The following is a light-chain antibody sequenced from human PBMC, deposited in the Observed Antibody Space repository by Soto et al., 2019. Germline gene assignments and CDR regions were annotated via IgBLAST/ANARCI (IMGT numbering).Light chain of an antibody. V-gene: IGKV3-15*01. J-gene: IGKJ4*01. Sequence: EIVLTKSPGTLSLSPWERATLSCRASQNINSDYFAWYQQKPGQAPRLLIFGASTRATGIPARFGGSGSATEFTLTISSLQSEDFAVNYCQQYSQWPLTFGGGTKVDIK. CDR3: QQYSQWPLT. CDR1: QNINSD. CDR2: GAS.